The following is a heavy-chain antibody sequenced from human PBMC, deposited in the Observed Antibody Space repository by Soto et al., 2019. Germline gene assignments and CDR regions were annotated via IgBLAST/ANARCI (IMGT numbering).Heavy chain of an antibody. Sequence: GESLKISCAASGFTFSSYSMNWVRQAPGKGLEWVSSISSSSSYIYYADSVKGRFTISRDNAKNSLYLQMNSLRAEDTAVYYCARDRSYCSGGSCYRASDAFDIWGQGTMVTVSS. CDR1: GFTFSSYS. CDR3: ARDRSYCSGGSCYRASDAFDI. CDR2: ISSSSSYI. J-gene: IGHJ3*02. D-gene: IGHD2-15*01. V-gene: IGHV3-21*01.